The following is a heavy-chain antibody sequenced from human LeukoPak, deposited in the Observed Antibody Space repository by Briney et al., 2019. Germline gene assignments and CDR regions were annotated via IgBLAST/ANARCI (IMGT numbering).Heavy chain of an antibody. D-gene: IGHD1-26*01. CDR1: GGSISGTNW. Sequence: SGTLSLTCGVSGGSISGTNWWSWVRQPPGQGLEWIGQTSLRGITNYNPSLRSRLTMSVDESKNQVSLNLTSVAAADTAVYYCSRESGPFSPFGFWGQGTLVSVHS. CDR3: SRESGPFSPFGF. V-gene: IGHV4-4*02. J-gene: IGHJ4*02. CDR2: TSLRGIT.